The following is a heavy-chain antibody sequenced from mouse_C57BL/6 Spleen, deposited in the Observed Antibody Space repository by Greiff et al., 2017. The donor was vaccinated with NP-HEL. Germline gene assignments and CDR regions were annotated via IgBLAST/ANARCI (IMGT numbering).Heavy chain of an antibody. CDR3: ARSGKSYFDY. J-gene: IGHJ2*01. CDR2: IDPSDSYT. V-gene: IGHV1-69*01. Sequence: QVQLQQPGAELVMPGASVKLSCKASGYTFTSYWMHWVKQRPGQGLEWIGEIDPSDSYTNYNQKFKGKSTLTVDKSSSTAYMQLSSLTSEDSAVYFCARSGKSYFDYWGKGTTLTVSS. D-gene: IGHD1-3*01. CDR1: GYTFTSYW.